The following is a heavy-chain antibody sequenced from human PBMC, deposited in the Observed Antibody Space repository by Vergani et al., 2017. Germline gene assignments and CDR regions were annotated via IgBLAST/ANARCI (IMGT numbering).Heavy chain of an antibody. J-gene: IGHJ4*02. CDR3: ARSRDEXCTTTSCYLYLDY. D-gene: IGHD2-2*01. CDR1: GFTFSRFT. CDR2: ISSGGDRV. V-gene: IGHV3-48*02. Sequence: EVQVVDSGGDLVQPGGSLRLSCAASGFTFSRFTFNWVRQSPGQGLEWIASISSGGDRVYYADSVQGRFTMSRDNVKKSLYLQMERLRDEDTAMYFCARSRDEXCTTTSCYLYLDYWGQGTQVIVSS.